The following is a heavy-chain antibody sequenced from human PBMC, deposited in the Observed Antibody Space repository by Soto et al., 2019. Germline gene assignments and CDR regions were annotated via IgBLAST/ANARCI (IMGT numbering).Heavy chain of an antibody. Sequence: EVQLLESGGGLVQPGGSLRLSCAASDFTLSSYGMTWVRQPPGKGLEWVSTIRGSGATTYYADSVKGRFTISRDDSKNTLYLQMNSLRVDDTAVYFCAKDVNNDVLAGYYYYWGQGTRVTVSS. CDR1: DFTLSSYG. D-gene: IGHD3-9*01. V-gene: IGHV3-23*01. CDR3: AKDVNNDVLAGYYYY. J-gene: IGHJ4*02. CDR2: IRGSGATT.